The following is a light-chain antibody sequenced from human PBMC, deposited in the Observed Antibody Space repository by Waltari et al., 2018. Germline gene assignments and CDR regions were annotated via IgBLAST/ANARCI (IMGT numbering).Light chain of an antibody. CDR3: SSYTSSGVV. Sequence: QSALTQPAPVSGSPGQAIIISCTGTGSDVGGYDYFSWYQQYPGKAPRLIIYDVYNRPSGVSNRFSGSKSDNTASLTISGLQAEDESVYYCSSYTSSGVVFGGGTKLTVL. J-gene: IGLJ2*01. CDR1: GSDVGGYDY. CDR2: DVY. V-gene: IGLV2-14*01.